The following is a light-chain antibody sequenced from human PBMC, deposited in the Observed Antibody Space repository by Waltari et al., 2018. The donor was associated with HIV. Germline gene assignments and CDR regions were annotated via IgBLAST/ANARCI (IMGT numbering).Light chain of an antibody. Sequence: SSRLTQPPSVSVAPGETATITCGAINIERKSVHWYQQKAGQDPVVVMSYDTDRPAGIAERFSVFNSGHSATLIISRVGAGDEADYYCQVWDSATDHVLFGGGTRLTVL. J-gene: IGLJ2*01. CDR1: NIERKS. V-gene: IGLV3-21*04. CDR2: YDT. CDR3: QVWDSATDHVL.